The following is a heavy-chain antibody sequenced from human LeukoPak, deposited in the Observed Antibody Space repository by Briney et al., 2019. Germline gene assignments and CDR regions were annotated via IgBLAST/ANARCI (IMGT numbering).Heavy chain of an antibody. D-gene: IGHD2-15*01. CDR1: GGSISSGGYY. J-gene: IGHJ4*02. Sequence: LSLTCTVSGGSISSGGYYMSWVRQAPGKGLEWVSYISSSSSYTNYADSVKGRFTISRDNAKNSLYLQMNSLRAEDTAVYYCAREAVGATSHFDYWGQGTLVTVSS. CDR3: AREAVGATSHFDY. CDR2: ISSSSSYT. V-gene: IGHV3-11*06.